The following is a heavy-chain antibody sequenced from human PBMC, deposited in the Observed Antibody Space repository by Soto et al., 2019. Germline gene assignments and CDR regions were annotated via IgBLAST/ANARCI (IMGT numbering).Heavy chain of an antibody. CDR2: INHSGST. Sequence: SETLSLTCAVYGGSFSGYYWSWIRQPPGKGLEWIGEINHSGSTNYNPSLKSRVTISVDTSKNQFSLKLSSVTAADTAVYYCARGSYDYVWGSYRSLHWFDPWGQGALVTVSS. V-gene: IGHV4-34*01. CDR1: GGSFSGYY. D-gene: IGHD3-16*02. J-gene: IGHJ5*02. CDR3: ARGSYDYVWGSYRSLHWFDP.